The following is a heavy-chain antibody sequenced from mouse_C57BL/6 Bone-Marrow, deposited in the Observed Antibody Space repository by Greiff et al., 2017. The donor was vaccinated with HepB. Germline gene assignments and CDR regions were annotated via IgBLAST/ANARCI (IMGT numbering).Heavy chain of an antibody. J-gene: IGHJ4*01. CDR3: ASYYYGSSYAMDY. Sequence: VKLQESDAELVKPGASVKISCKVSGYTFTDHTIHWMKQRPEQGLEWIGYIYPRDGSTKYNEKFKGKATLTADKSSSTAYMQLNSLTSEDSAVYICASYYYGSSYAMDYWGQGTSVTVSS. CDR2: IYPRDGST. D-gene: IGHD1-1*01. CDR1: GYTFTDHT. V-gene: IGHV1-78*01.